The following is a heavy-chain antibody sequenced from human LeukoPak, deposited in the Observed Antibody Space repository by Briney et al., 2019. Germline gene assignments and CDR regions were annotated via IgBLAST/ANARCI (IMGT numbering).Heavy chain of an antibody. J-gene: IGHJ6*03. D-gene: IGHD2-15*01. CDR3: ARCSSCYPYYYYYYMDV. Sequence: SVKVSCKASGGTFSRYAISWVRQAPGQGLEWMGGIIPIFGTANYAQKFQGRVTITADESTSTAYMELSSLRSEDTAVYYCARCSSCYPYYYYYYMDVWGKGTTVTVSS. CDR1: GGTFSRYA. CDR2: IIPIFGTA. V-gene: IGHV1-69*01.